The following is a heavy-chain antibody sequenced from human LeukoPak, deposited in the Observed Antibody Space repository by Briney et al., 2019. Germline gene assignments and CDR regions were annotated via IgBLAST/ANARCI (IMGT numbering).Heavy chain of an antibody. J-gene: IGHJ6*03. CDR3: ARMPSTEIYYFYYMDV. CDR1: QMPFSSYT. CDR2: ISANGVTT. Sequence: GGSLRLSCVAPQMPFSSYTMNWVRQAPGKGLEWVSGISANGVTTYYVDSAKGRFTTSRDNSRNTLFLHLSSLKVDDTAVYYCARMPSTEIYYFYYMDVWGKGTTVTVSS. V-gene: IGHV3-23*01. D-gene: IGHD2-2*01.